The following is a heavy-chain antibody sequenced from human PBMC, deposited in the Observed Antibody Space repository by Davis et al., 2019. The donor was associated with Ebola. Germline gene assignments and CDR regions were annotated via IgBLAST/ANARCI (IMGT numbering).Heavy chain of an antibody. CDR3: AREDTPYSSSWYVRYYYGMDV. V-gene: IGHV4-34*01. CDR1: GGSFSAYH. D-gene: IGHD6-13*01. CDR2: INHSGST. Sequence: SDPLSLTCALYGGSFSAYHWSWTRQPPGKGLEWIGEINHSGSTNYNPSLKSRVTISVDTSKNQFSLKLSSVTAADTAVYYCAREDTPYSSSWYVRYYYGMDVWGQGTTVTVSS. J-gene: IGHJ6*02.